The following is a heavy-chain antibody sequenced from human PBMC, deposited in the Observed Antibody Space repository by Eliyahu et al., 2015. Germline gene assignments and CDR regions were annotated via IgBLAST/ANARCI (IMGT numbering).Heavy chain of an antibody. D-gene: IGHD5-12*01. Sequence: QVQLQESGPGLVKPSETLSLTCSVSGGSISNYYWSWIRQPPGKGLEWIGYISDSGSTYYNPSLKSRVTISVDTSKNQFSLKLSSVTAADTAVYYCARALFGGYVGQWGQGTLVTVSS. J-gene: IGHJ4*02. CDR2: ISDSGST. V-gene: IGHV4-59*01. CDR3: ARALFGGYVGQ. CDR1: GGSISNYY.